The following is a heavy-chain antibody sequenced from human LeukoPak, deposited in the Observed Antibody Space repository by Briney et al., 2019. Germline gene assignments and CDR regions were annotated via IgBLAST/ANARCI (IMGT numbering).Heavy chain of an antibody. CDR3: ARGRGQWLVRGYYFDY. CDR1: GYTFTSYD. V-gene: IGHV1-8*01. Sequence: ASVKVSCKASGYTFTSYDINWVRQATGQGLEWMGWMNPNSGNTGYAQKFQGRVTMTRNTSISTAYMELSSLRSEDTAVYYCARGRGQWLVRGYYFDYWGQGTLVTVSS. CDR2: MNPNSGNT. D-gene: IGHD6-19*01. J-gene: IGHJ4*02.